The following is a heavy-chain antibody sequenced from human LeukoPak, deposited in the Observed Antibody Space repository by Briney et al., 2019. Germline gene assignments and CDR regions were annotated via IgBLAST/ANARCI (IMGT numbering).Heavy chain of an antibody. CDR2: IKQDGSEK. Sequence: GGSLRLSWVASGFTFSSYWMSWVRQAPGKGLEWVANIKQDGSEKYYVDSVKGRFTISRDNAKNSLYLQMNSLRAEDTAVYYCARDEFDPWGQGTLVTVSS. CDR3: ARDEFDP. V-gene: IGHV3-7*01. CDR1: GFTFSSYW. J-gene: IGHJ5*02.